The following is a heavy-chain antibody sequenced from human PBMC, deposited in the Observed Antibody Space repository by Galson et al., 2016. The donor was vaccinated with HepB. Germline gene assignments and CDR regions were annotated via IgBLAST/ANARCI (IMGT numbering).Heavy chain of an antibody. V-gene: IGHV4-39*01. D-gene: IGHD3-10*01. Sequence: ETLSLTCTVSGGSISSSSYYWGWIRQPPGKGLEWIGSIYYSGSTNYNPSLKSRVTISVDTSKNQFSLKLSSVTAAETAVYYCARTSFYGTGSYYYYWGQGILVTVSS. CDR2: IYYSGST. CDR3: ARTSFYGTGSYYYY. CDR1: GGSISSSSYY. J-gene: IGHJ4*02.